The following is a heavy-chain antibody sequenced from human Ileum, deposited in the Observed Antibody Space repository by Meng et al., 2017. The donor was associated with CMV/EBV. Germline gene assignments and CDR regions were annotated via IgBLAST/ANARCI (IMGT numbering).Heavy chain of an antibody. CDR2: INHSGST. D-gene: IGHD2-15*01. CDR3: ARGVAGGPVDY. CDR1: GGSFSGYY. Sequence: QVPLHQWGEGLLKPPDTLSLTCAGYGGSFSGYYWSWIRQPPGKGLEWIGEINHSGSTNYNPSLKSRVTISVDTSKNQFFLKLSSVTAADTAVYYCARGVAGGPVDYWGQGTLVTVSS. J-gene: IGHJ4*02. V-gene: IGHV4-34*01.